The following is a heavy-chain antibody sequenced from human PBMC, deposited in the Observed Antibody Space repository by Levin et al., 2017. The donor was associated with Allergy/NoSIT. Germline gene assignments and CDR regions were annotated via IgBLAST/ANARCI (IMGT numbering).Heavy chain of an antibody. CDR3: AKDLSGGEDF. J-gene: IGHJ4*02. D-gene: IGHD2-21*01. CDR1: GFTFSTYW. CDR2: INEDGSTT. Sequence: RPGGSLRLSCAASGFTFSTYWMHWVRQAPGKGLVWVSRINEDGSTTTYADSVKGRFTISRDNAKNTLYLQMNSLRAEDTAVYYCAKDLSGGEDFWGQGTLVTVSS. V-gene: IGHV3-74*01.